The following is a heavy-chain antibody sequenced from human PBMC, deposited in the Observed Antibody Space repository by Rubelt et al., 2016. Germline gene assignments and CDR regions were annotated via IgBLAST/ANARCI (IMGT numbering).Heavy chain of an antibody. J-gene: IGHJ4*02. CDR3: ARDPDDFWSGYWDY. CDR2: MWFDGSNK. Sequence: GSGGDVVQPGRSLRLSCAASGFTFSSYGTHWVRQAPGKGLEWVAAMWFDGSNKYYADSVKGRFTISRDNSKNTLYLQMNSLRAEDTAVYYCARDPDDFWSGYWDYWGQGTLITVSS. D-gene: IGHD3-3*01. V-gene: IGHV3-33*01. CDR1: GFTFSSYG.